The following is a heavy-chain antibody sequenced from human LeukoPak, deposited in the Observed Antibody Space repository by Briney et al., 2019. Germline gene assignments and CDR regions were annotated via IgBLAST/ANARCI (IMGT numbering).Heavy chain of an antibody. CDR1: GFTFSSYA. CDR2: ISYDGSNK. J-gene: IGHJ4*02. Sequence: GGSLRLSCAASGFTFSSYAMHWVRQAPGKGLEWVAVISYDGSNKYYADSVKGRFTISRDNSKNTLYLQMNSLRAEDTAVYYCASWKYYYDSSGYTDPGYWGQGTLVTVSS. CDR3: ASWKYYYDSSGYTDPGY. V-gene: IGHV3-30-3*01. D-gene: IGHD3-22*01.